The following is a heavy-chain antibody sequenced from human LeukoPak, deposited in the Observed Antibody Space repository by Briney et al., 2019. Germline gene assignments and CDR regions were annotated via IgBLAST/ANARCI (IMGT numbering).Heavy chain of an antibody. J-gene: IGHJ4*02. CDR2: ISTSSDNM. CDR1: GFTFTTYS. CDR3: ARRYYDRSGYYFDY. Sequence: GGSLRLSCAASGFTFTTYSMTWVRQAPGKGLEWVSSISTSSDNMNYADSVKGRFTISRDNAKNSLHLQMNSLRAEDTSVYYCARRYYDRSGYYFDYWGQGTLVTVSS. V-gene: IGHV3-21*01. D-gene: IGHD3-22*01.